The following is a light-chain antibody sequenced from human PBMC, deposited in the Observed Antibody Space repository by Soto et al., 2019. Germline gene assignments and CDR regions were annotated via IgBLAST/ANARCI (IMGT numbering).Light chain of an antibody. V-gene: IGKV1-12*01. CDR2: ATS. CDR1: QRINNW. CDR3: QQADSFPRT. J-gene: IGKJ4*01. Sequence: DIQMAQSPSFVSASVGDRVTITCRASQRINNWLAWYQQKPGRAPSLLIYATSILQNGVPSRFSGSGSGTDFTLTISSLQPEDIATYYCQQADSFPRTFGGGTKVEIK.